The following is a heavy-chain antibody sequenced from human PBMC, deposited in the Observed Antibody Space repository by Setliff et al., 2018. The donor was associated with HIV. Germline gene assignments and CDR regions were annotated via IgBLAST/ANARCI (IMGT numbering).Heavy chain of an antibody. CDR2: IDPSDSYT. CDR3: ARQGIAVAGDYYYYGMDV. Sequence: GESLKISCKGSGYSFTNYWISWVRQMPGKGLEWMGKIDPSDSYTNYSPSFQGHITISADKSISTAYLQWSSLKASDTAMYYCARQGIAVAGDYYYYGMDVWGQGTTVTVSS. V-gene: IGHV5-10-1*01. CDR1: GYSFTNYW. D-gene: IGHD6-19*01. J-gene: IGHJ6*02.